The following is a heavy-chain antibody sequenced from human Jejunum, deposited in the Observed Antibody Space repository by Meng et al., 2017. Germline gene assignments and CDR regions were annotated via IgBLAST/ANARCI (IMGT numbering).Heavy chain of an antibody. CDR2: VNRKGTT. J-gene: IGHJ1*01. CDR3: ARPLGYNGVNLGFFQH. V-gene: IGHV4-34*01. Sequence: QVQLQQWGAGQLKPSETLSLTCAVYGASIGGYFWSWIRQTPGKEPEWIGEVNRKGTTNYNPSLEGRVSISVDTSKNQFSQTLNSVTAADTAVYYCARPLGYNGVNLGFFQHWGQGTLVTVSS. D-gene: IGHD5-12*01. CDR1: GASIGGYF.